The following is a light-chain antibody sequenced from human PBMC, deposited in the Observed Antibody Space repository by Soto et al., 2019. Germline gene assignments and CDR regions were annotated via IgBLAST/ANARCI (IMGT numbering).Light chain of an antibody. Sequence: EVVMTQSPSTLSVSPWEGSTLSCMASQGIGDNLAWYQQKPGQAPRLLIYGTSNRAAGVPARYSGSRSGTDFTLTISSLQSEDFAVYYCQQYNKWPSTFGQGTKVDIK. J-gene: IGKJ1*01. V-gene: IGKV3-15*01. CDR2: GTS. CDR3: QQYNKWPST. CDR1: QGIGDN.